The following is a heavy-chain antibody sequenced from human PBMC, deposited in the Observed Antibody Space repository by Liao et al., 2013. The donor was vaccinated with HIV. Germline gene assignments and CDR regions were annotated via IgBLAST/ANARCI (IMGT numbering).Heavy chain of an antibody. Sequence: QVHLQESGPGLVKPSETLSLTCTVSGGSISSYYWTWIRQPPGKGLEWIGYIYYIGSTNYNPSLKSRVTISLDTSKNQFSLRLTSVTAADTAVYYCARLFYGHYPETYSMDVWGKGTTVTVSS. J-gene: IGHJ6*03. CDR1: GGSISSYY. CDR3: ARLFYGHYPETYSMDV. V-gene: IGHV4-59*01. CDR2: IYYIGST. D-gene: IGHD4-17*01.